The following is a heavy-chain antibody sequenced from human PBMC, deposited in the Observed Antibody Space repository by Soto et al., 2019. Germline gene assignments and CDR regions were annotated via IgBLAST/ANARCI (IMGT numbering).Heavy chain of an antibody. V-gene: IGHV4-61*01. Sequence: LSLTCTVSGGSVSSGSYYWSWIRQPPGKGLEWIGYIYYSGSTNYNPSLKSRVTISVDTSKNQFSLKLSSVTAADTAVYYCARYCSSTSCHFGAFDIWGQGTMVTVSS. J-gene: IGHJ3*02. CDR3: ARYCSSTSCHFGAFDI. CDR2: IYYSGST. CDR1: GGSVSSGSYY. D-gene: IGHD2-2*01.